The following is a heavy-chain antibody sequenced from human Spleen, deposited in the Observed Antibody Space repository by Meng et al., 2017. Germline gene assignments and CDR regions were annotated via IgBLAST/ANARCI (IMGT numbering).Heavy chain of an antibody. CDR3: ARAAPQPLSYASYYFDF. Sequence: LQLQESGSGLVKPSQTLSLTCAVSGGSISSGGYSWSWVRQPPGKALEWIGYVYQSGSSYYNPSLKSRVTISLDRSKNQFSLKLNSVTAADTAVYYCARAAPQPLSYASYYFDFWGQGTLVTVSS. D-gene: IGHD2-2*01. CDR1: GGSISSGGYS. V-gene: IGHV4-30-2*01. J-gene: IGHJ4*02. CDR2: VYQSGSS.